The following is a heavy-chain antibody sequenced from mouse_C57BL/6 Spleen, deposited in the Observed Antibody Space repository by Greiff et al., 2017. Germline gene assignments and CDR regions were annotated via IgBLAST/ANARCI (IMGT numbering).Heavy chain of an antibody. CDR1: GFTFSDYG. CDR3: ARGDYPSY. Sequence: EVKVVESGGGLVKPGGSLKLSCAASGFTFSDYGMHWVRQAPEKGLEWVAYISSGSSTIYYADTVKGRFTISRDNAKNTLFLQMTSLRSEDTAMYYCARGDYPSYWGKGTTLTVSS. J-gene: IGHJ2*01. D-gene: IGHD2-4*01. V-gene: IGHV5-17*01. CDR2: ISSGSSTI.